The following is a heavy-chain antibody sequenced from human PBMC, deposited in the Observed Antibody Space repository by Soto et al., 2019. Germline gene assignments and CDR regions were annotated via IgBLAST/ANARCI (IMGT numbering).Heavy chain of an antibody. CDR3: ARDYDGFDY. CDR1: SVSITSSNW. CDR2: ISHSGTV. J-gene: IGHJ4*02. V-gene: IGHV4-4*02. Sequence: QVRLQESGPGLVKPSETVSLTCDVSSVSITSSNWWTWVRRPPGKGLEWIGKISHSGTVNYNATLRSRVIISVDKPKNQLSLKLMSVTAADTAVYYCARDYDGFDYWGQGILVTVSS. D-gene: IGHD3-16*01.